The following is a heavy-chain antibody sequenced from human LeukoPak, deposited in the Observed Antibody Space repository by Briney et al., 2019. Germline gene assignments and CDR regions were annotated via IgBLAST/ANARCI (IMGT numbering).Heavy chain of an antibody. D-gene: IGHD6-19*01. Sequence: SQTLSLTCTVSGDSISSGDYYWSWIRQPAGKGLEWIGRISSSGSTNYNPSLKSRVTISLDTSKNQFSLKLSSVTAADTAVYYCARGGHTSGWYPFDYWGQGTLVTVSS. CDR1: GDSISSGDYY. J-gene: IGHJ4*02. CDR2: ISSSGST. CDR3: ARGGHTSGWYPFDY. V-gene: IGHV4-61*02.